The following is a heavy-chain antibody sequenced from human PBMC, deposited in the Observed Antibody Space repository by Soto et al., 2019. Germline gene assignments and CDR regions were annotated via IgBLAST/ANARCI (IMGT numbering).Heavy chain of an antibody. V-gene: IGHV2-26*04. CDR2: IFAHDGE. D-gene: IGHD3-3*01. CDR3: ASTSVRYIFGPGHRDALDI. Sequence: QVTLKESGPVLVKPTETLTLTCTVSGFSLINAKMGVTWIRQPPGLALEWLARIFAHDGEAYCTSLKSRLITSKDRSITLVVLTMTNMGPVDTATYYCASTSVRYIFGPGHRDALDIWGQGMMVTVSP. J-gene: IGHJ3*02. CDR1: GFSLINAKMG.